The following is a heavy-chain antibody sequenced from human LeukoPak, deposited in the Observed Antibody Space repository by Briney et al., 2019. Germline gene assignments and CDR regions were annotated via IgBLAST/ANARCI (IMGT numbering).Heavy chain of an antibody. V-gene: IGHV3-11*01. CDR2: ISSSGSTT. CDR3: AGYCGGDCYGQGN. CDR1: GFTFSDYY. Sequence: PGGSLRLSCAASGFTFSDYYMSWIRQAPGKGLEWLSYISSSGSTTYYADSVKGRFTISRDNAKNSLYLQMNSLRVEDTAVYYCAGYCGGDCYGQGNWGQGTLVTVSS. D-gene: IGHD2-21*02. J-gene: IGHJ4*02.